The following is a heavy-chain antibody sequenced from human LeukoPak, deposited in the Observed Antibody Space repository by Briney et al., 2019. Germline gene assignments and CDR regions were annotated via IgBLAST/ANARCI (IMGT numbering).Heavy chain of an antibody. J-gene: IGHJ6*03. V-gene: IGHV4-38-2*02. Sequence: SETLSLTCTVSGYSISSGYYGGWIRQPPGEGLEWIGSTYHSGSTYYNPSLKSRVTISGDTSKTQFSLKLTSVTAADTAVYFCARVGSLRWYSYYLDVWGKGTTVTVSS. CDR1: GYSISSGYY. CDR2: TYHSGST. CDR3: ARVGSLRWYSYYLDV. D-gene: IGHD1-26*01.